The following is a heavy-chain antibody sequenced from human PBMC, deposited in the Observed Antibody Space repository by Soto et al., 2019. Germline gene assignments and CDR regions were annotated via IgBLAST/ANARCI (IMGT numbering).Heavy chain of an antibody. CDR2: ISGSGENT. CDR1: GFSFSVYA. D-gene: IGHD3-3*01. V-gene: IGHV3-23*01. Sequence: GGSLRLSCAASGFSFSVYAMSWVRQAPGKGLEWVCGISGSGENTYYADSVKGRFTISRDNSKNTLYLQMNNLRVEDKAVYYCADGGEWSFNFEYWGQGTLVTVSS. J-gene: IGHJ4*02. CDR3: ADGGEWSFNFEY.